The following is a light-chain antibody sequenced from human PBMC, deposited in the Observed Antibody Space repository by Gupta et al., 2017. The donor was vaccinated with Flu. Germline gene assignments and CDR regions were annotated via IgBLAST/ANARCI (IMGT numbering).Light chain of an antibody. Sequence: TISDVCGYNYVSWYQQHPGKAPHLMIYDVSTRSSGVSNRFSGSKSGNTASLTISGLQADDEADYYCSSYTSSSTLVFGGGTKLTVL. V-gene: IGLV2-14*04. CDR1: ISDVCGYNY. CDR3: SSYTSSSTLV. CDR2: DVS. J-gene: IGLJ2*01.